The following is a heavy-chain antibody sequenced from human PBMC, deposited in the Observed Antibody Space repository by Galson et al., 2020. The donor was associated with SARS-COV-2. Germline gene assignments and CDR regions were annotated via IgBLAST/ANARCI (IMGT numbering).Heavy chain of an antibody. V-gene: IGHV4-59*11. Sequence: ASETLSLTCTVSGGSISGHYWSWIRQTPGKGLEWIAYIYYTGGTNYNPSLKSRVTMSIEKSKNQFSLKLYSVTTADTAVYYCARDSEVAGGRTFDILGQGTMVTVST. CDR3: ARDSEVAGGRTFDI. CDR2: IYYTGGT. CDR1: GGSISGHY. J-gene: IGHJ3*02. D-gene: IGHD6-19*01.